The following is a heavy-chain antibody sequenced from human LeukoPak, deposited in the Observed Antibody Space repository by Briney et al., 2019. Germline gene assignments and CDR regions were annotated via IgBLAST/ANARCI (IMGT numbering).Heavy chain of an antibody. J-gene: IGHJ4*02. D-gene: IGHD3-9*01. CDR2: IYYSGRT. Sequence: PSETLSLTCTVSGGSISSYYWSWVRQPPGKGVERIGYIYYSGRTNYNPSLKSRVTISVDTSKNQFSLKLSSVTAADTAVYYCARRGILTGYYFFDYWGQGTLVTVSS. CDR3: ARRGILTGYYFFDY. V-gene: IGHV4-59*08. CDR1: GGSISSYY.